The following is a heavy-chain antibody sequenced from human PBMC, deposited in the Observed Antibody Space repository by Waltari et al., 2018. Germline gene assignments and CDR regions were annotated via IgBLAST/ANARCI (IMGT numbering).Heavy chain of an antibody. CDR2: IIPILGKA. J-gene: IGHJ4*02. CDR1: GGTFSSYA. CDR3: ARGSSGYFVLDY. V-gene: IGHV1-69*11. Sequence: QVQLVQSGAEVKKPGSSVKVSCKASGGTFSSYAISWVRQVPGQGLEWMGGIIPILGKANYAQKFQSRVTITADESTSTAYMELSSLRSEDTAVYYCARGSSGYFVLDYWGQGTLVTVSS. D-gene: IGHD3-22*01.